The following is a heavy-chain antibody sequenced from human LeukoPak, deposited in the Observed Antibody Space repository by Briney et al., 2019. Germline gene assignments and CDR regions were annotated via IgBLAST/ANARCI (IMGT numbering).Heavy chain of an antibody. CDR2: IYDSETT. V-gene: IGHV4-59*11. CDR1: GDPMRNHY. Sequence: SETLSLTCTVSGDPMRNHYWSWIRQPPGKGLEWIGYIYDSETTNYNPSLKSRVTMSPDTSKNQFSLKLSSVTAADTALYYCATRPGGSTWHGVFDFWSRGTLVTVSS. J-gene: IGHJ4*02. CDR3: ATRPGGSTWHGVFDF. D-gene: IGHD6-13*01.